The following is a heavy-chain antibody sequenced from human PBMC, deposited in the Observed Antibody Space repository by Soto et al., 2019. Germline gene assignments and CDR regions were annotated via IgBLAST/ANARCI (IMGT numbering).Heavy chain of an antibody. D-gene: IGHD1-26*01. CDR3: ARIGGATIVYFDY. CDR1: RFTFSYYA. CDR2: ISYDGSNK. V-gene: IGHV3-30-3*01. Sequence: GGSLRLSCAASRFTFSYYAMHWIRQAPGKGLEWVAVISYDGSNKYYADSVKGRFTISRDNSKNTLYLQMNSLRAEDTAVYYCARIGGATIVYFDYWGQGTLVTVSS. J-gene: IGHJ4*02.